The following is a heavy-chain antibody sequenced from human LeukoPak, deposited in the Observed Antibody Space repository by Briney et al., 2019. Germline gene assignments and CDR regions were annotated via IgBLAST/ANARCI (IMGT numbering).Heavy chain of an antibody. CDR3: ARGDFWSGFYTVD. Sequence: GGSLRLSCAASGFTFDRHWMSWVRQAPGKGLEWVASINPYGSAKYYVDSVKGRFIISKDNVENSLSLQMNSLRAEDTAVYYCARGDFWSGFYTVDWGQGTLVTVSS. CDR1: GFTFDRHW. J-gene: IGHJ4*02. V-gene: IGHV3-7*01. D-gene: IGHD3-3*01. CDR2: INPYGSAK.